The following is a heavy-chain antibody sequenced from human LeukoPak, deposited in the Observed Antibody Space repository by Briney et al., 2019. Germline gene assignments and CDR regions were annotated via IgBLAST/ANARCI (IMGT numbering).Heavy chain of an antibody. V-gene: IGHV3-23*01. D-gene: IGHD3-10*01. CDR3: AKGSSLAGLYSYYYYYMDV. Sequence: GGSLRLSCAASGVTFSRYAMSSVRQAPGKGLEWVSAISGSGGSTYYADSVKGRFTISRDNSKNTLYLQMNSLRAEDTAVYYCAKGSSLAGLYSYYYYYMDVGSKGTTVTVSS. CDR2: ISGSGGST. J-gene: IGHJ6*03. CDR1: GVTFSRYA.